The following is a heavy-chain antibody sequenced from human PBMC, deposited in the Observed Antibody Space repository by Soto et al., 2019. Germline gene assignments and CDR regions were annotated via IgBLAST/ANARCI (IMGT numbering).Heavy chain of an antibody. J-gene: IGHJ4*02. D-gene: IGHD3-10*01. Sequence: GGSLRLSCVASGFTFSSYAMSWVRQAPGKGLEWVSAISGSGGSTYYADSVKGRFTISRDNSKNTLYLQMNSLRAKDTAVYYCAKELLLRWVGSVLDYWGQGTLVTVSS. CDR3: AKELLLRWVGSVLDY. CDR1: GFTFSSYA. V-gene: IGHV3-23*01. CDR2: ISGSGGST.